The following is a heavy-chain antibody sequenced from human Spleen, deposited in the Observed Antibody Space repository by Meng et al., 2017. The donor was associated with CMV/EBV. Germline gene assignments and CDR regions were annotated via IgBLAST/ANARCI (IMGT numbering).Heavy chain of an antibody. V-gene: IGHV4-59*01. CDR1: GGSISSYD. CDR3: ARDIVVVGGMDV. CDR2: VYYSGST. J-gene: IGHJ6*02. Sequence: SETLSLTCTVSGGSISSYDWSWIRQPPGKGLEWIGYVYYSGSTNYNPSLKSRVTISVDTSKNQFSLKLSSVTAADTAVYYCARDIVVVGGMDVWGQGTTVTVSS. D-gene: IGHD2-2*01.